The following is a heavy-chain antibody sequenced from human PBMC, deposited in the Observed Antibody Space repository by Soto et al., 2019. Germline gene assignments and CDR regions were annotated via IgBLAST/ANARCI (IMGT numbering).Heavy chain of an antibody. V-gene: IGHV4-31*03. Sequence: QVQLQESGPGLVKPSQTLSLTCTVSGGSISSGGYYWSWIRQHPGKGLEWIGYIYYSGSTYYNPSLKSRVTISVDTSKNQFSLKLSSVTAADTAVYYCARDLYYYDSSGYFTDAFDIWGQGTMVTVSS. J-gene: IGHJ3*02. CDR3: ARDLYYYDSSGYFTDAFDI. D-gene: IGHD3-22*01. CDR1: GGSISSGGYY. CDR2: IYYSGST.